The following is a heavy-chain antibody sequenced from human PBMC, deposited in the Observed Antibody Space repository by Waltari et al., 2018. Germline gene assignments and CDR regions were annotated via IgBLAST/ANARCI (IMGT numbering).Heavy chain of an antibody. CDR1: GFTFSSYA. J-gene: IGHJ4*02. V-gene: IGHV3-23*03. D-gene: IGHD3-16*01. Sequence: EVQLLESGGGLVQPGGSLRLSCAASGFTFSSYAMSWVRQAPGKGLEWVSVIYSGGSSTYYADSVKGRFTISRDKSKNTLYLQMNSLRAEDTAVYYCAKEGETFDYWGQGTLVTVSS. CDR3: AKEGETFDY. CDR2: IYSGGSST.